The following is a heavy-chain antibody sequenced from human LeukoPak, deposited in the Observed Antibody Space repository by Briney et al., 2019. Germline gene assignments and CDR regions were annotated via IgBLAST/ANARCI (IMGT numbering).Heavy chain of an antibody. CDR3: AKDLYCSSASCYTTF. CDR2: ISGSGGST. Sequence: GGSLRLSCAASGFTVSSNYMSWVRQAPGKGLEWVSAISGSGGSTYYADSVKGRFTISRDNSKNTLYLQMNSLRAEDTAVYYCAKDLYCSSASCYTTFWGKGTTVTVSS. CDR1: GFTVSSNY. J-gene: IGHJ6*04. D-gene: IGHD2-2*02. V-gene: IGHV3-23*01.